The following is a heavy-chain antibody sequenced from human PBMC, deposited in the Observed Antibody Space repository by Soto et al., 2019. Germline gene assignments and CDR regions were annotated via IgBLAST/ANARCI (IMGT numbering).Heavy chain of an antibody. J-gene: IGHJ4*01. V-gene: IGHV1-69*02. CDR1: GGTFSSYT. CDR2: IIPILGIA. Sequence: SVKVSCKASGGTFSSYTISWVRQAPGQGLEWMGRIIPILGIANYAQKFQGRVTMTRDTSTSTVYMELSSLRSEDTAVYYCARVDCSGGSFYSIYYWG. CDR3: ARVDCSGGSFYSIYY. D-gene: IGHD2-15*01.